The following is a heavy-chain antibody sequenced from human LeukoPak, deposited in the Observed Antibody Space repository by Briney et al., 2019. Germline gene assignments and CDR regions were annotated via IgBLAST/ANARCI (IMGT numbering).Heavy chain of an antibody. CDR3: AISGNSGSYYPHYFDY. CDR2: INTDGSST. D-gene: IGHD1-26*01. CDR1: GFAFSSYW. J-gene: IGHJ4*02. Sequence: GGSLRLSCAASGFAFSSYWMHWVRQAPGKGLVWVSRINTDGSSTSYADSVKGRFTISRDNAKNTLYLQMNSLRAEDTAVYYCAISGNSGSYYPHYFDYWGQGTLVTVSS. V-gene: IGHV3-74*01.